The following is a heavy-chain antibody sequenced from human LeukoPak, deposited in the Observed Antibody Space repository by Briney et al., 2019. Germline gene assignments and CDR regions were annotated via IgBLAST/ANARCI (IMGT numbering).Heavy chain of an antibody. CDR3: ARDGIDYCSGGSCYSYFDY. CDR1: GGSISSYY. Sequence: PSETLSLTCTVSGGSISSYYWSWIRQPAGKGLEWIGRIYTSGSTSYNPSLKSRVTMSVDTSKNQFSLKLSSVTAADTAVYYCARDGIDYCSGGSCYSYFDYWGQGTLVTVSS. V-gene: IGHV4-4*07. CDR2: IYTSGST. J-gene: IGHJ4*02. D-gene: IGHD2-15*01.